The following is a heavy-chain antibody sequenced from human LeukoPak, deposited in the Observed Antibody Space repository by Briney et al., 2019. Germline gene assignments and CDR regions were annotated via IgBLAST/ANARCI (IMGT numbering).Heavy chain of an antibody. D-gene: IGHD3-22*01. J-gene: IGHJ4*02. V-gene: IGHV4-38-2*01. CDR3: ARHRLFDTIGYYYDFDY. Sequence: PSETLSLTCAVSGYSISGGYHWGWIRQPPGKGLEWIGSLYYSGSAYHNPSLKSRVTMSLDTSKNQFSLRLSSVTAADTAAYYCARHRLFDTIGYYYDFDYWGQGTLVTVSS. CDR2: LYYSGSA. CDR1: GYSISGGYH.